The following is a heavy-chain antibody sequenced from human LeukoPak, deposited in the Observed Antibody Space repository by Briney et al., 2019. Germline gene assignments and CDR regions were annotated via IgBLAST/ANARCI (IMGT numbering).Heavy chain of an antibody. J-gene: IGHJ4*02. V-gene: IGHV3-30*18. Sequence: GGSLRLSCAASGFTFSTYGMSWVRQAPGKGLEWVAVISYDGSNKYYADSVKGRFPISRDNSKNTLYLQMNSLRAEDTAVYYCTKDQWEVLRPPIPIDYWGQGNLGTVSS. CDR3: TKDQWEVLRPPIPIDY. D-gene: IGHD1-26*01. CDR1: GFTFSTYG. CDR2: ISYDGSNK.